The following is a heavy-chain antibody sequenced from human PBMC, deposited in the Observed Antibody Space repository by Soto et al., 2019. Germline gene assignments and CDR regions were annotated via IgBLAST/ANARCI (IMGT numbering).Heavy chain of an antibody. V-gene: IGHV1-69*01. CDR2: IIPIFGTA. D-gene: IGHD6-19*01. CDR3: ASEKIAVAGLGDAFDI. CDR1: GGTFSSYA. J-gene: IGHJ3*02. Sequence: QVQLVKSGAEVKKPGSSVKVSCKASGGTFSSYAISWVRQAPGQGLEWMGGIIPIFGTANYAQKFQGRVTITADESTSTAYMELSSLRSEDTAVYYCASEKIAVAGLGDAFDIWGQGTMVTVSS.